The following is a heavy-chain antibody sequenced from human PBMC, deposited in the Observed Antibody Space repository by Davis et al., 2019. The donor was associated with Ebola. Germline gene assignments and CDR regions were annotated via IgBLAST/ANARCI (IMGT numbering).Heavy chain of an antibody. J-gene: IGHJ4*02. V-gene: IGHV3-74*01. CDR3: AKDRLGWSWSGYSDY. Sequence: GESLKISCAASGFTFSSYWMHWVRQAPGKGLVWVSRINSDGSSTSYADSVKGRFTISRDNFKSTLYLQMNNLRAEDTAIHYCAKDRLGWSWSGYSDYWGQGTLVTVSS. D-gene: IGHD3-3*01. CDR2: INSDGSST. CDR1: GFTFSSYW.